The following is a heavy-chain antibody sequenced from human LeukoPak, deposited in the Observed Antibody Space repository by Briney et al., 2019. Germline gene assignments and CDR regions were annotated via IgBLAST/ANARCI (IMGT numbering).Heavy chain of an antibody. CDR1: GGSVSSDGYY. CDR2: IYYIGSS. Sequence: SQTLSLTCTVSGGSVSSDGYYWSWVRQSPGKGLEWIGYIYYIGSSYYTPFLQSRVTMSVDTSKNQFSLELKSVTVADTAVYYCARVEWSGECLDYWGQGTLVTVSS. V-gene: IGHV4-30-4*01. CDR3: ARVEWSGECLDY. J-gene: IGHJ4*02. D-gene: IGHD3-10*01.